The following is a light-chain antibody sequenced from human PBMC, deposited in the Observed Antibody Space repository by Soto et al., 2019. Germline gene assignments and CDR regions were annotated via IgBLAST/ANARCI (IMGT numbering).Light chain of an antibody. V-gene: IGKV3-15*01. CDR1: QSIGST. CDR3: QQYNNWPFA. CDR2: DAS. J-gene: IGKJ3*01. Sequence: EIVMPQSPATLSVSPGERATLSCRASQSIGSTLAWYQQKPGQAPRLLIYDASTRATGIPVRFSGSGSGTEFTLTINSLQSEDFTVYYCQQYNNWPFAFGPGTKVDIK.